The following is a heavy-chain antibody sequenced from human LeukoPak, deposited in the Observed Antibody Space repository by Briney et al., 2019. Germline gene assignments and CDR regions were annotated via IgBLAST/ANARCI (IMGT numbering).Heavy chain of an antibody. CDR2: FDPEDGET. V-gene: IGHV1-24*01. CDR1: GYTLTELS. CDR3: ATAELLPHIRYFDL. D-gene: IGHD2-15*01. Sequence: GASVKVSCKVSGYTLTELSMHWVRQAPGKGLEWMGGFDPEDGETIYAQKFQGRVTMTEDTSTDTAYMELSSLRSEDTAVYYCATAELLPHIRYFDLWGRGTLVTVSS. J-gene: IGHJ2*01.